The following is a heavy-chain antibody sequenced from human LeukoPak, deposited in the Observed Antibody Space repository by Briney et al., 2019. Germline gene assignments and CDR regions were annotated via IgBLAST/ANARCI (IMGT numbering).Heavy chain of an antibody. Sequence: GASVKVSCKASGYTFTGYYMHWVRQAPGQGLEWMGWINPNSGGTNYAQKFQGRVTMTRDTSISTAYMELSRLRSDDTAVYYCARDFRGCGGDCYPQLRYYYYYMDVWGKGTTVTISS. CDR3: ARDFRGCGGDCYPQLRYYYYYMDV. V-gene: IGHV1-2*02. D-gene: IGHD2-21*02. CDR2: INPNSGGT. J-gene: IGHJ6*03. CDR1: GYTFTGYY.